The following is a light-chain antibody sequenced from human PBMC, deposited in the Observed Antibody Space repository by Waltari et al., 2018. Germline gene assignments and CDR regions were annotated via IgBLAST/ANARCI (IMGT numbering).Light chain of an antibody. V-gene: IGKV4-1*01. CDR1: QRVLYNSDNKNY. Sequence: DIVMTQSPDSLAVSLGERATINCKSSQRVLYNSDNKNYLAWYQQKPGQPPKLLIYWASIQESGVPDRFSGSGSGTDFTLTISSLQAEDVAVYYCQQYYTTPPTFGQGTRLEIK. CDR2: WAS. J-gene: IGKJ5*01. CDR3: QQYYTTPPT.